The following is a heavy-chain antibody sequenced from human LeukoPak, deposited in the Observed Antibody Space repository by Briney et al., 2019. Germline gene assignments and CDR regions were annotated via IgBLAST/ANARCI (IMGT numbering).Heavy chain of an antibody. CDR2: INSDGSST. CDR1: GFTFSSYW. D-gene: IGHD3-22*01. V-gene: IGHV3-74*01. Sequence: PGGSLRLSCAASGFTFSSYWMHWVRHAPGKGLMWVSRINSDGSSTSYADSVKGRFTISRDNAKNTLYLQMNSLRAEDTAVYYCARDVYYYDSSGYYYGWFDPWGQGTLVTVSS. J-gene: IGHJ5*02. CDR3: ARDVYYYDSSGYYYGWFDP.